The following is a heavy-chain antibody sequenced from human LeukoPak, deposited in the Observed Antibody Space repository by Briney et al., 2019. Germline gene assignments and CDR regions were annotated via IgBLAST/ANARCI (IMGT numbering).Heavy chain of an antibody. Sequence: GGSLRLSCVASGFTFRSYWMSWVRQAPGKGLEWVANIKQDGSEIYYVDSVKGRFTISRDNAKNSLYLQMNSLRAEDTAVYYCAREEHYYGSGSYYWGQGTLVTVSS. CDR1: GFTFRSYW. J-gene: IGHJ4*02. CDR3: AREEHYYGSGSYY. V-gene: IGHV3-7*01. CDR2: IKQDGSEI. D-gene: IGHD3-10*01.